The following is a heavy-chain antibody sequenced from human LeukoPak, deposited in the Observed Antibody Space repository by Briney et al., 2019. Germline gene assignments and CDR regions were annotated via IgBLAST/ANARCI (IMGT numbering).Heavy chain of an antibody. CDR2: ISWNSGSI. Sequence: GGSLRLSCAASGFTFDDYAMHWVRQAPGKGLEWVSGISWNSGSIGYADSVKGRFTISRDNAKNSLYLQMNSQRAEDTALYYCAKDLRPIAVAGTGGLGDWGQGTLVTVSS. V-gene: IGHV3-9*01. CDR3: AKDLRPIAVAGTGGLGD. J-gene: IGHJ4*02. CDR1: GFTFDDYA. D-gene: IGHD6-19*01.